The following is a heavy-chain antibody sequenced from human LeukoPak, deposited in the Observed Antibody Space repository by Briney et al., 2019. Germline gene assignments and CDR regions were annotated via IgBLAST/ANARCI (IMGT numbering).Heavy chain of an antibody. J-gene: IGHJ4*02. V-gene: IGHV3-21*01. Sequence: GGSLRLSCAASGFTFSSYTMNWVRQAPGEGLEWVSSITSSSSHIYYADSVKGRFTISRDNAKNSLYLQMNSLRAEDTALYYCAKTYGAKGFDYWGQGTLVTVSS. CDR2: ITSSSSHI. D-gene: IGHD4-23*01. CDR3: AKTYGAKGFDY. CDR1: GFTFSSYT.